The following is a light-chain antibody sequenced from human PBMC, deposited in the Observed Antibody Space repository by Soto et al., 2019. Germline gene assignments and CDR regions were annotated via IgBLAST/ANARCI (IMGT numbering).Light chain of an antibody. CDR3: QSYDSSNVV. Sequence: NFMLTQPHSVSESPGKTVTISCTRSSGSIASNYVQWYQQRPGSAPTTVIYEDNQRPSGVPDRFSGSIDSSSNSASLTISGTKTENEADYYCQSYDSSNVVFGRGTKLTVL. J-gene: IGLJ2*01. CDR2: EDN. CDR1: SGSIASNY. V-gene: IGLV6-57*03.